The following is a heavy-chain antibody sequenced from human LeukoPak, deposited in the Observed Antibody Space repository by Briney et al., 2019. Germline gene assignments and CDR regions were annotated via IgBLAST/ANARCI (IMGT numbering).Heavy chain of an antibody. Sequence: SETLSLTRAVYGGSFSGYYWSWIRQPPGKGLEWIGEINHSGSTNYNPSLKSRVTISVDTSKNQFSLKLSSVTAADTAVYYCARRGDGETNCGGDCHYYWGQGTLVTVSS. CDR2: INHSGST. J-gene: IGHJ4*02. D-gene: IGHD2-21*02. CDR3: ARRGDGETNCGGDCHYY. CDR1: GGSFSGYY. V-gene: IGHV4-34*01.